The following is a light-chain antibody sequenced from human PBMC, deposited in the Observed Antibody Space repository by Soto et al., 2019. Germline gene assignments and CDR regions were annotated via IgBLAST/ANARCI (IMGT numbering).Light chain of an antibody. J-gene: IGKJ5*01. CDR3: QQRSNWPIT. Sequence: EIVMTPSPGTLSVSPGERATLSCGASQSVSSSYLAWYQQKPGQAPRLLIYDASNRATGIPARFSGSGSGTDFTLTISSLEPEDFAVYYCQQRSNWPITFGQGTRLEIK. CDR1: QSVSSSY. CDR2: DAS. V-gene: IGKV3D-20*02.